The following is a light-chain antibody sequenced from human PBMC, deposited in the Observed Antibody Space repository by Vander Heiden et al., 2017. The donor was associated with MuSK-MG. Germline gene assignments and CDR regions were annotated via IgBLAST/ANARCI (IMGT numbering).Light chain of an antibody. Sequence: EIVLTQSPATLSLSPGERATLSCRSSQIVNSYLAWYQQKPGQSPRLLIYDTFNRATDIPARFSGSGSGTDFTLTISRLEPEDFAVYYCQQRASFGGGTKVEIK. J-gene: IGKJ4*01. CDR2: DTF. CDR1: QIVNSY. CDR3: QQRAS. V-gene: IGKV3-11*01.